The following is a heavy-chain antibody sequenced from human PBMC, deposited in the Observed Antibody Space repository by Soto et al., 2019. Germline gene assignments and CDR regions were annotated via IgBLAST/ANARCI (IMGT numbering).Heavy chain of an antibody. J-gene: IGHJ4*02. CDR2: IWYDGSKK. D-gene: IGHD2-8*01. CDR1: GFTFNKYG. Sequence: QVQLVESGGGVVQSGGSLRLSCAASGFTFNKYGMHWVRQAPGKGLEWVAIIWYDGSKKHYADSVQGRFTISRDNLKNTLYLQMSSLRAEDTAVYYCAREGREYTNSGLFDYWGQGTLVTVSS. CDR3: AREGREYTNSGLFDY. V-gene: IGHV3-33*01.